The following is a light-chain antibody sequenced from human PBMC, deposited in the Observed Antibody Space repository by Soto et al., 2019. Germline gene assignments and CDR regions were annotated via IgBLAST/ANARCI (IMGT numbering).Light chain of an antibody. CDR1: QYINTR. V-gene: IGKV3-11*01. Sequence: EIVLTQTTATLSSFPGDRVTLSCRASQYINTRLAWYQHRPGQAPRLLIYQSSIRAAGIPARFSASGSGTDFTLTTSDLQPEDFALYYCHQRQSWPRTFGQGTKV. CDR3: HQRQSWPRT. J-gene: IGKJ1*01. CDR2: QSS.